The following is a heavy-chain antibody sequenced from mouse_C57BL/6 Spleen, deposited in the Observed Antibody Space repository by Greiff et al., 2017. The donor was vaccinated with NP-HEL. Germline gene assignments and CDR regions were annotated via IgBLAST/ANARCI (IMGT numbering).Heavy chain of an antibody. J-gene: IGHJ4*01. CDR1: GYAFTNYL. CDR2: INPGSGGT. CDR3: ARSTTVVATHYYAMDY. Sequence: QVQLQQSGAELVRPGTSVKVSCKASGYAFTNYLIEWVKQRPGQGLEWIGVINPGSGGTNYNEKFKGKATLTADKSSSTAYMQLSSLTSEDSAVYFCARSTTVVATHYYAMDYWGQGTSVTVSS. D-gene: IGHD1-1*01. V-gene: IGHV1-54*01.